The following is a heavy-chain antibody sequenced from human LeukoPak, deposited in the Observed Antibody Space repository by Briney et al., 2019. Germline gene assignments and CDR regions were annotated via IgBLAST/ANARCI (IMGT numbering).Heavy chain of an antibody. V-gene: IGHV3-9*01. CDR3: AKEGRSLQTY. CDR2: ISWNSDTI. CDR1: GFTFDDYA. D-gene: IGHD5-24*01. J-gene: IGHJ4*02. Sequence: PGGSLRLSCVASGFTFDDYAMYWVRQVPGKGLEWVSGISWNSDTIDYVDSVKGRFTISRDNAKNSLYLQMNSLRVEDTAVYYCAKEGRSLQTYWGQGTLVTVSS.